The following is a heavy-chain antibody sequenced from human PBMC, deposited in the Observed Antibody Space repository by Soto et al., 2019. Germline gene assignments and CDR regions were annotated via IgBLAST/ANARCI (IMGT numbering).Heavy chain of an antibody. V-gene: IGHV1-8*01. CDR2: MNPNSGNT. J-gene: IGHJ6*02. CDR3: ASGGSSGWYFRYYSYGMDV. CDR1: GYTFTSYD. D-gene: IGHD6-19*01. Sequence: ASVKVSCKASGYTFTSYDINWVRQATGQGLEWMGWMNPNSGNTGYAQKFQGRVTMTRNTSISTAYMELSSLRSEDTAVYYCASGGSSGWYFRYYSYGMDVCGQGPTVTLSS.